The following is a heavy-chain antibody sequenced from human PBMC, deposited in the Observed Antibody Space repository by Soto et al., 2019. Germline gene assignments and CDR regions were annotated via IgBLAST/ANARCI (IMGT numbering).Heavy chain of an antibody. V-gene: IGHV1-3*01. CDR2: INAGNGDT. CDR1: GYTLTIYA. CDR3: ARDCTYCGGDTGLDALDI. J-gene: IGHJ3*02. Sequence: QVQLVQCGAEVEKPGASVKVSCKASGYTLTIYAMHWVRQAPGQRLEWMGWINAGNGDTKYSQKFQGRVTISRDTTERTVYMELSSLRSEDTAVYYCARDCTYCGGDTGLDALDIWGQGTMVTVSS. D-gene: IGHD2-21*01.